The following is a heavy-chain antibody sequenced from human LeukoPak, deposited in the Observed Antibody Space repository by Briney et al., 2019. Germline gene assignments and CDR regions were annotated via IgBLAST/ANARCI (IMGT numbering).Heavy chain of an antibody. V-gene: IGHV3-7*04. D-gene: IGHD3-10*01. J-gene: IGHJ4*02. CDR1: GFTFSSYS. CDR2: IKQDGSEK. CDR3: ARDRDLDY. Sequence: PGGSLRLSCAVSGFTFSSYSMSWVRQAPGKGLEWVANIKQDGSEKYYVDSVKGRFTISRDNAKNSLYLQMNSLRAEDTAVYYCARDRDLDYWGQGTLVTVSS.